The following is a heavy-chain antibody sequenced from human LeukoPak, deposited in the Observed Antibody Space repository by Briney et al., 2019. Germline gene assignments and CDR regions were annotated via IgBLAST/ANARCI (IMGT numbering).Heavy chain of an antibody. CDR1: GGTFSSYA. CDR2: IIPILGIA. V-gene: IGHV1-69*04. D-gene: IGHD3-10*01. CDR3: ARDPGYGSGSWEDY. Sequence: SVKVSCKASGGTFSSYAISWVRQAPGQGLEWMGRIIPILGIANYAQKFQGRVTITADKSTSTAYMELSSLRSEDTAVYYCARDPGYGSGSWEDYWGQGTLVTVSS. J-gene: IGHJ4*02.